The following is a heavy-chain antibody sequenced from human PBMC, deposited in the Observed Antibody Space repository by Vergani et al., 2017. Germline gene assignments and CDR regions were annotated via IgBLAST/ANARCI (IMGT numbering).Heavy chain of an antibody. CDR2: ISSSSSYI. V-gene: IGHV3-21*01. J-gene: IGHJ3*02. CDR1: GFTFSSYS. CDR3: ARNSLGLDAFDI. Sequence: EVQLVESGGGLVKPGGSLRLSCAASGFTFSSYSMNWVRQAPGKGLEWVSSISSSSSYIYYADSVKGRFTISRDNAKNSLYLQMNSLRAEDTAVYYCARNSLGLDAFDIWGQGTMVTVSS. D-gene: IGHD3/OR15-3a*01.